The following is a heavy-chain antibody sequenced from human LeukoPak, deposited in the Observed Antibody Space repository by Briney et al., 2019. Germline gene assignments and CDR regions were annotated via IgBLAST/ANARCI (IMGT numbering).Heavy chain of an antibody. CDR3: AGTELGYCTVTGCPLES. CDR2: IYYDGYP. V-gene: IGHV4-59*01. D-gene: IGHD2-8*02. J-gene: IGHJ4*02. CDR1: GASLSSYF. Sequence: SETLSLTCNVAGASLSSYFWSWIRQPPGKGLEWIGYIYYDGYPNYSPSLRSRITISVEKSKSQFSLNLRSVTAADTALYFCAGTELGYCTVTGCPLESWGQGTLVTVSS.